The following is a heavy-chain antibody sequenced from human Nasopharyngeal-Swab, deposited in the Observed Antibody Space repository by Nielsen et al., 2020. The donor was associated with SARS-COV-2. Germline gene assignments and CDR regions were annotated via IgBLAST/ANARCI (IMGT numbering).Heavy chain of an antibody. D-gene: IGHD4-17*01. CDR3: ARRRLRLSYYYYGMDV. V-gene: IGHV3-7*01. CDR2: IKQDGSEK. Sequence: VRQIPGKGLEWVANIKQDGSEKYYVDSVKGRFTISRDNAKNSLYLQMNSLRAEDTAVYYCARRRLRLSYYYYGMDVWGQGTTVTVSS. J-gene: IGHJ6*02.